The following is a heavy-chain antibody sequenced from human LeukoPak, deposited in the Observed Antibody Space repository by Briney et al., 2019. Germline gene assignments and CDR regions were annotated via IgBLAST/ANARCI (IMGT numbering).Heavy chain of an antibody. D-gene: IGHD5-12*01. CDR3: VRDGYSGVAFDI. V-gene: IGHV1-2*02. CDR1: GYTFTGHY. J-gene: IGHJ3*02. Sequence: GASVKVSCKASGYTFTGHYMHWVRQAPGQGLEWMGWIYPKTGGTIYAQEFQTRVTMTRDTSITTAFMELNILKSDDTAVYYCVRDGYSGVAFDIWGQGTMVTVSS. CDR2: IYPKTGGT.